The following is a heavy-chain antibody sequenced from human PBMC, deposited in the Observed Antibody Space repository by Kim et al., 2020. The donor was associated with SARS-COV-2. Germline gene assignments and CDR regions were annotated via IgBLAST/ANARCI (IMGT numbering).Heavy chain of an antibody. CDR2: IASDGSNT. CDR3: VKPMYTNYIHYYGWDV. J-gene: IGHJ6*02. V-gene: IGHV3-74*03. D-gene: IGHD2-8*01. CDR1: GLTFSAYY. Sequence: GGSLRLSCTTSGLTFSAYYMHWVRLAPGRGLEWVSGIASDGSNTTYVDSVKGRFTISRDNARNTLFLHMSSLGAEDTALYFCVKPMYTNYIHYYGWDVWGPGTTVTVSS.